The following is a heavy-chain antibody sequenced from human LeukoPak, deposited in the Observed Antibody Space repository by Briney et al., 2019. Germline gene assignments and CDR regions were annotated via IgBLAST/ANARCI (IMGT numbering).Heavy chain of an antibody. J-gene: IGHJ4*02. CDR3: AKVMIAFNAFDY. CDR1: GFTFKSYA. CDR2: ISSSGGGT. D-gene: IGHD3-22*01. Sequence: GGSLRLSCAASGFTFKSYAMTWVRQAPGKGLEWVSSISSSGGGTFYADSVKGRFTISRDNSKNTLYLQMNSLTVEDTAVYYCAKVMIAFNAFDYWGQGTLVTVSS. V-gene: IGHV3-23*01.